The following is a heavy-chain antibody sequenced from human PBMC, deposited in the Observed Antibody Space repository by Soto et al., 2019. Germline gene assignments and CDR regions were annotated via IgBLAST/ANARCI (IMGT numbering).Heavy chain of an antibody. V-gene: IGHV3-30-3*01. Sequence: QVQLVESGGGVVQPGRSLRLSCAASGFTFSSYAMHWVRQAPGKGLEWVAVISYDGSNKYYADSVRGGFTISSDNSKNMLYLQMNSLRAEDTAVNYCARDFDYWGQGTLVTVSS. CDR1: GFTFSSYA. J-gene: IGHJ4*02. CDR3: ARDFDY. CDR2: ISYDGSNK.